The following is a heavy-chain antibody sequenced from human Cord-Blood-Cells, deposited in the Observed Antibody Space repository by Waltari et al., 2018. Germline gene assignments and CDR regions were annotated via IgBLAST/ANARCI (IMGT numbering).Heavy chain of an antibody. CDR2: ISGSGGST. D-gene: IGHD3-3*01. J-gene: IGHJ4*02. Sequence: VSAISGSGGSTYYADSVKGRFTISRDNSKNTLYLQMNSLRAEDTAVYYCAKDHIKDFWCGYYFDYWGQGTLVTVSS. V-gene: IGHV3-23*01. CDR3: AKDHIKDFWCGYYFDY.